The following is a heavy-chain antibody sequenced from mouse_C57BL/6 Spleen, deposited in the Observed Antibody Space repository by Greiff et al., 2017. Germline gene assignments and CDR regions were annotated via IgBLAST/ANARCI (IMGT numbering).Heavy chain of an antibody. CDR2: IWRGGST. D-gene: IGHD3-1*01. Sequence: VKLQESGPGLVQPSQSLSITCTVSGFSLTSYGVHWVRQSPGKGLEWLGVIWRGGSTDYNAAFMSRLSITKDNSKSQVFFKMNSLQADDTAIYYCAKNSGDFNYYAMDYWGQGTSVTVSS. CDR1: GFSLTSYG. V-gene: IGHV2-5*01. J-gene: IGHJ4*01. CDR3: AKNSGDFNYYAMDY.